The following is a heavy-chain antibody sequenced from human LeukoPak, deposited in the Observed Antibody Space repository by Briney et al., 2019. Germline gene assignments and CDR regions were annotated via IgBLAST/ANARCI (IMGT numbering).Heavy chain of an antibody. J-gene: IGHJ3*02. CDR2: IIPILGIA. D-gene: IGHD3-22*01. CDR1: GGTFSSYT. CDR3: ARGIITMIVVAENAFDI. Sequence: SVKVSCKASGGTFSSYTISWVRQAPGQGLEWMGRIIPILGIANYAQKFQGRVTITTDESTSTAYMELSSLRSEDTAVYYCARGIITMIVVAENAFDIWGQGTMVTVSS. V-gene: IGHV1-69*16.